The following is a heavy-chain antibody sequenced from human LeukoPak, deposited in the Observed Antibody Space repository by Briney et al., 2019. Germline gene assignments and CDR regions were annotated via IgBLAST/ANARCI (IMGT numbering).Heavy chain of an antibody. CDR2: MNPDSGNA. J-gene: IGHJ4*02. CDR1: GHTFTSYD. Sequence: ASVKVSCKASGHTFTSYDINWVRQATGQGLEWMGWMNPDSGNAGYAQKFQGRVTMTRNPSISTAYMELSSLTSEDTAVYYCARRIAAAGVGIVYWGQGTLVTVSS. D-gene: IGHD6-13*01. CDR3: ARRIAAAGVGIVY. V-gene: IGHV1-8*01.